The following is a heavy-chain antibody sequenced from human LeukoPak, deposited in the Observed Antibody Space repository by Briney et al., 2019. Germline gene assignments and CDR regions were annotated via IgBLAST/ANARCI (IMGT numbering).Heavy chain of an antibody. CDR2: IWYDGSNK. Sequence: GGSLRLSCAASGFTFSSYGMHWVRQAPGKGLEWVAVIWYDGSNKYYADSVKGRFTISRDNSKNTLYLQMNSLRAEDTAVYYCTKGVLGGTQSVSAGLDSWGQGTLVTVSS. J-gene: IGHJ4*02. V-gene: IGHV3-30*02. CDR1: GFTFSSYG. CDR3: TKGVLGGTQSVSAGLDS. D-gene: IGHD3-16*01.